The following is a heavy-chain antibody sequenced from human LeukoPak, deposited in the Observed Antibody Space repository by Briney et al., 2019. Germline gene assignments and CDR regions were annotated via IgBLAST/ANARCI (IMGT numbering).Heavy chain of an antibody. Sequence: PSETLSLTCTVSGGSISSSSYYWGWLRQPPGKGLEWIGSIYYSGSTYYNPSLKSRVTISVDTSKNQFSLKLSSVTAADTAVYYCARDRCSGGSCYEVDYWGQGTLVTVSS. D-gene: IGHD2-15*01. CDR3: ARDRCSGGSCYEVDY. CDR2: IYYSGST. CDR1: GGSISSSSYY. V-gene: IGHV4-39*07. J-gene: IGHJ4*02.